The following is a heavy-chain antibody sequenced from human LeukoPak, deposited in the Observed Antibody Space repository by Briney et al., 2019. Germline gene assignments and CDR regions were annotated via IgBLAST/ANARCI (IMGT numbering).Heavy chain of an antibody. D-gene: IGHD4-17*01. CDR3: AKTGFDYGDYDHWFDP. CDR2: ISGSGGST. V-gene: IGHV3-23*01. CDR1: GFTFSSYA. Sequence: GGSLRLSCAASGFTFSSYAMSWVRQAPGKGLEWVSAISGSGGSTYYADSVKGRLTISRDNSKNTLYLQMNSLRAEDTAVYYCAKTGFDYGDYDHWFDPWGQGTLVTVSS. J-gene: IGHJ5*02.